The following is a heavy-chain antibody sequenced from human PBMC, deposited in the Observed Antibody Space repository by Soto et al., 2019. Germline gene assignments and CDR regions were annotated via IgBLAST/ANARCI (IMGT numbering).Heavy chain of an antibody. Sequence: QVQLQQWGAGLLKPSETLSLTCAVYVGSFSDYYWSWIRQPPGKGLEWIGEVSHSGSTNYNPSLKSRVIISVDTSKNQFSLKLSSVTAEDTAVYFCARVPYSSSSLYYYYYYMDVWGKGTTVTVSS. J-gene: IGHJ6*03. CDR3: ARVPYSSSSLYYYYYYMDV. V-gene: IGHV4-34*01. CDR1: VGSFSDYY. D-gene: IGHD6-6*01. CDR2: VSHSGST.